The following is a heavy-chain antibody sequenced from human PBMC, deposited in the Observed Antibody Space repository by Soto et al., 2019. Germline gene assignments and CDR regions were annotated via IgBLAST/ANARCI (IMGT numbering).Heavy chain of an antibody. CDR3: ARSPTPNRFDP. CDR2: ISSSSSYI. Sequence: VQLVESGGGLVKPGGSLRLSCAASGFTFSSYSMNWVRQAPGKGLEWVSSISSSSSYIYYADSVKARFTISRHNANNSLYLQMTSLRAVDTAVYYCARSPTPNRFDPWGQGTLVTVAS. V-gene: IGHV3-21*01. CDR1: GFTFSSYS. J-gene: IGHJ5*02.